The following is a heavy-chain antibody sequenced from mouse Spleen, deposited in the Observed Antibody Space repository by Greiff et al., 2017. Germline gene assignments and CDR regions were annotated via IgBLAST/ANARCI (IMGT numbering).Heavy chain of an antibody. J-gene: IGHJ2*01. Sequence: VQLQQPGAELVRPGSSVKLSCKASGYTFTSYWMDWVKQRPGQGLEWIGNIYPSDSETHYNQKFKDKATLTVDKSSSTAYMQLSSLTSEDSAVYYCARAGLGDYWGQGTTLTVSS. CDR2: IYPSDSET. D-gene: IGHD4-1*01. CDR3: ARAGLGDY. V-gene: IGHV1-61*01. CDR1: GYTFTSYW.